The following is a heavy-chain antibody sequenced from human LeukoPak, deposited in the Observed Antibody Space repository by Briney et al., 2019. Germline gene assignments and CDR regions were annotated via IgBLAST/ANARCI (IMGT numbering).Heavy chain of an antibody. CDR2: ISSSSSYI. CDR1: GFTFSSYS. D-gene: IGHD2-15*01. V-gene: IGHV3-21*01. CDR3: ARDAVVVVAASATYYFDY. Sequence: GGSLRLSCAASGFTFSSYSMNWVRQAPGKGLEWVSSISSSSSYIYYADSVKGRFTISRDNAKNSLYLQMNSLRAEDTAVYYCARDAVVVVAASATYYFDYWGQGTLVTVSS. J-gene: IGHJ4*02.